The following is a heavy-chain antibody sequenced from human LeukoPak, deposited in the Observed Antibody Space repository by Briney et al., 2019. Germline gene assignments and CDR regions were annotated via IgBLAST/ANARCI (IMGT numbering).Heavy chain of an antibody. J-gene: IGHJ4*02. Sequence: GGSLRLSCAASGFTFSSYSMNWVRQAPGKGLEWISYIISTGSTTYYADSVKGRFTISRDNANNSLSLQMSSLRAEDTAVYYCATGFWGYCSRNSCPLDNWGQGTLVTVAS. V-gene: IGHV3-48*01. CDR3: ATGFWGYCSRNSCPLDN. CDR2: IISTGSTT. CDR1: GFTFSSYS. D-gene: IGHD2-2*01.